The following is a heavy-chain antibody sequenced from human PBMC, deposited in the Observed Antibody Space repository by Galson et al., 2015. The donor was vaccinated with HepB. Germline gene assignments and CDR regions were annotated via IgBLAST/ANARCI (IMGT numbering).Heavy chain of an antibody. Sequence: SVKVSCKASGYTFTSYDINWVRQATGQGLEWMGWMNPNSGNTGYAQKFQGRVTMTRNTSISTAYMELSSLRSEDTAVYYCASGLGGFGSGYYYDPEVNDYWGQGTLVTVSS. CDR3: ASGLGGFGSGYYYDPEVNDY. J-gene: IGHJ4*02. D-gene: IGHD3-22*01. CDR2: MNPNSGNT. CDR1: GYTFTSYD. V-gene: IGHV1-8*01.